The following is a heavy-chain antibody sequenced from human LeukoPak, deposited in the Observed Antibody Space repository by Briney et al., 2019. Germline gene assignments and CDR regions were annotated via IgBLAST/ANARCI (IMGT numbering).Heavy chain of an antibody. CDR2: IRNKAHSYTT. Sequence: GGSLRLSCAASGFTFSDYYMDWVRQAPGKGLEWVGRIRNKAHSYTTEYAASVKGRFTISRDDSKNLLYLQMNSLKTEDTAVYYCTTHPDYYDFWSGIDYWDQGTLVTVSS. J-gene: IGHJ4*02. V-gene: IGHV3-72*01. CDR1: GFTFSDYY. CDR3: TTHPDYYDFWSGIDY. D-gene: IGHD3-3*01.